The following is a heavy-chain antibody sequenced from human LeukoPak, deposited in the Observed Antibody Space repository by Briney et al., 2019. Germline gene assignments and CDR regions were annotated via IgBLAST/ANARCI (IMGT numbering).Heavy chain of an antibody. CDR3: AKAQTGYSSGPDDY. Sequence: ICNSRTIGYAASVNAPFPISRDNPKNSLYLQMNTLRAEDTALYYCAKAQTGYSSGPDDYWGQGTLVTVSS. J-gene: IGHJ4*02. D-gene: IGHD6-19*01. V-gene: IGHV3-9*01. CDR2: ICNSRTI.